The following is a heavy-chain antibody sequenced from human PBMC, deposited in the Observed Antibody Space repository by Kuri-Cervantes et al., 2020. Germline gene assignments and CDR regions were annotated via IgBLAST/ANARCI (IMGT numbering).Heavy chain of an antibody. D-gene: IGHD2-15*01. J-gene: IGHJ4*02. CDR3: ARGGYCSGGSCYSGRIDY. CDR1: GGSISSSSYY. V-gene: IGHV4-39*01. CDR2: IYYSGCT. Sequence: GSLRLSCTVSGGSISSSSYYWGWIRQPPGKGLEWIGSIYYSGCTYYNPSLKSRVTISVDTSKNQFSLKLSSVTAADTAVYYCARGGYCSGGSCYSGRIDYWCQGTLVTVSS.